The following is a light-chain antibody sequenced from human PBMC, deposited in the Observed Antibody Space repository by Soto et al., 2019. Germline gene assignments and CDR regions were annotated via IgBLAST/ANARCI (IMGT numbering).Light chain of an antibody. CDR2: EVS. V-gene: IGLV2-23*02. CDR1: SSDVGSYNL. Sequence: QSALNQPSSVSGAPGQSITISFHGNSSDVGSYNLVSWYQQHPGKAPKLMIYEVSKRPSGVSNRFSGSKSGNTASLTISGLQAEDEADYYCCSYAGSYVFGTGTKVTVL. J-gene: IGLJ1*01. CDR3: CSYAGSYV.